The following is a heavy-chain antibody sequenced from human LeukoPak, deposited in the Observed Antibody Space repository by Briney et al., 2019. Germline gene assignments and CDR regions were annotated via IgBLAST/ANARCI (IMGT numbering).Heavy chain of an antibody. CDR3: ARLDWNRDAFDI. CDR2: IYTSGST. J-gene: IGHJ3*02. D-gene: IGHD1-1*01. V-gene: IGHV4-4*09. Sequence: SETLSLTCTVSGGSISSYYWSWIRQPPGKGLEWIGYIYTSGSTNYNPSLKSRVPISVDPSKNHFSLKLSSVPAADTGVYYIARLDWNRDAFDIWGQGTMVTVSS. CDR1: GGSISSYY.